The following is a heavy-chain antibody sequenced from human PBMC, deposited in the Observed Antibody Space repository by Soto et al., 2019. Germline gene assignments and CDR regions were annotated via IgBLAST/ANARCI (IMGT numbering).Heavy chain of an antibody. J-gene: IGHJ4*02. Sequence: ASVKVSCKASGYTFTSYAMHWVRQAPGQRLEWMGWINAGNGNTKYSQKFQGRVTITRDTSASTAYMELGSLRSEDTAVYYCARVRGSYYQDYWGQGTLVTVSS. CDR2: INAGNGNT. V-gene: IGHV1-3*01. CDR1: GYTFTSYA. D-gene: IGHD1-26*01. CDR3: ARVRGSYYQDY.